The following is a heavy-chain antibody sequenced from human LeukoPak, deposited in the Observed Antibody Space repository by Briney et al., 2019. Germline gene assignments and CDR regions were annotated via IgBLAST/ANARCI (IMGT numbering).Heavy chain of an antibody. CDR1: GGSVSSGSYY. V-gene: IGHV4-61*02. Sequence: SETLSLTCTVSGGSVSSGSYYWSWIRQPAGKGLEWTGRIYTSGSTNYNPSLKSRVTISVDTSKNQFSLKLSSVTAADTAVYYCARGAYGSTNYNWFDPWGQGTLVTVSS. J-gene: IGHJ5*02. CDR3: ARGAYGSTNYNWFDP. CDR2: IYTSGST. D-gene: IGHD3-10*01.